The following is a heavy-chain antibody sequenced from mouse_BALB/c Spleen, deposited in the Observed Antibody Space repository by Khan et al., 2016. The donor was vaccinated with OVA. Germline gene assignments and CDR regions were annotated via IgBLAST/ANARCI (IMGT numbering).Heavy chain of an antibody. V-gene: IGHV2-2*02. CDR2: IWSGGST. CDR3: ARNYDYDEGLAN. Sequence: QMQLEESGPGLVQPSQSLSITCTVSGFSLTTYGVHWVRQSPGKGLEWLGVIWSGGSTDYNAAFISRLSISKDSSKSQVFFKMNSLQVNDTAIYYCARNYDYDEGLANWGQGTLVTVSA. J-gene: IGHJ3*01. CDR1: GFSLTTYG. D-gene: IGHD2-4*01.